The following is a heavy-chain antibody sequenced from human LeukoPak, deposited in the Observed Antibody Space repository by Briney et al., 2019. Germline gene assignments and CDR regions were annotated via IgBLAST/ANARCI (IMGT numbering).Heavy chain of an antibody. Sequence: TSETLSLTCTVSGGSVSDYYWSWIRQSPGKGLEWIGYIYYTETSYNPSLKSRVTISADTSKNQFSLKLYSVTAADTAVYYCATRKLGNDYWGQGTLVTVSS. CDR3: ATRKLGNDY. CDR1: GGSVSDYY. J-gene: IGHJ4*02. V-gene: IGHV4-59*02. CDR2: IYYTET. D-gene: IGHD7-27*01.